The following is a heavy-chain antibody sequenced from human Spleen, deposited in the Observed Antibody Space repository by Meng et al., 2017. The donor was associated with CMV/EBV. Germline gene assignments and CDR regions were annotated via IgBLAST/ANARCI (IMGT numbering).Heavy chain of an antibody. CDR3: ARGGNSGSYWGFVAY. Sequence: SVKVSCKVSGYTLTELSMLWVRQAPGQGFEWMGGIIPIFGTANYAQKFQGRVTITTDESTSTAYLDLSSLRSEDTAMYYCARGGNSGSYWGFVAYWGQGTLVTVSS. J-gene: IGHJ4*02. CDR1: GYTLTELS. D-gene: IGHD1-26*01. V-gene: IGHV1-69*05. CDR2: IIPIFGTA.